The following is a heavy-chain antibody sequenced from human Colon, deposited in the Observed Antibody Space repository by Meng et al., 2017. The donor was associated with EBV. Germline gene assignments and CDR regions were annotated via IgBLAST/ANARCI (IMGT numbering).Heavy chain of an antibody. CDR2: VYHDGST. CDR1: GASITSDNDW. D-gene: IGHD4-17*01. V-gene: IGHV4-4*03. CDR3: AREDDYGDYVAY. J-gene: IGHJ4*02. Sequence: VLVQAAALGLVSPPGLLSLTCDFSGASITSDNDWWSWVRQPPGKALEWLGEVYHDGSTNYSPSVQSRVTISMDKSKNQFSLKLTSVNAADTAVYYCAREDDYGDYVAYWGQGILVTVSS.